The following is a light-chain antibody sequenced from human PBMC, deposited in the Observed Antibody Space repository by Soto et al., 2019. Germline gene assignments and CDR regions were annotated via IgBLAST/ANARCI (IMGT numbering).Light chain of an antibody. CDR2: TAS. Sequence: DIQITQSPSSVSASFGYRVTITCLASQDINKWLAWYQQKPGLAPNLVIYTASRLHGGGPSRFSGSASGTDFTLTISSLQPEDVATYYCQQGKSFPLTFGGGTKVDIK. CDR1: QDINKW. CDR3: QQGKSFPLT. V-gene: IGKV1-12*01. J-gene: IGKJ4*01.